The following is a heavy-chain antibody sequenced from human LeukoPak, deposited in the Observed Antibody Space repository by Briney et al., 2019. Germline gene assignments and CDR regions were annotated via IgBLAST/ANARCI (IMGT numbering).Heavy chain of an antibody. V-gene: IGHV4-59*01. D-gene: IGHD4-17*01. CDR3: ARGYGDYFGIDY. CDR2: IYYSGST. Sequence: SETLSLTCTVSGGSISSYYWSWIRQPPGKGLVWIGYIYYSGSTNYNPSLKSRVTISVDTSKNQFSLKLSSVTAADTAVYYCARGYGDYFGIDYWGQGTLVTVSS. CDR1: GGSISSYY. J-gene: IGHJ4*02.